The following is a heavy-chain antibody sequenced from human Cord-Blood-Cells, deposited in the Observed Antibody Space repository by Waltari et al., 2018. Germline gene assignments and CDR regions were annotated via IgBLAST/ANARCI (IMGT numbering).Heavy chain of an antibody. CDR3: ARGVVPAAPYFDY. V-gene: IGHV4-61*01. J-gene: IGHJ4*02. CDR2: IYYSVST. Sequence: QVQLQESGPGLVKPSETLSLTCTVSGGSVSSGSYYWSWIRQPPGKGLEWIGYIYYSVSTNYNPSLKSRVTISVDTSKNQFSLKLSSVTAADTVVYYCARGVVPAAPYFDYWGQGTLVTVSS. CDR1: GGSVSSGSYY. D-gene: IGHD2-2*01.